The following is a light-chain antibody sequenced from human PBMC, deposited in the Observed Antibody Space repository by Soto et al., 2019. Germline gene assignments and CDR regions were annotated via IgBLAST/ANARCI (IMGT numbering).Light chain of an antibody. Sequence: QSVLTQPPSASGTPGQRVTISCSGSSSNLGSNYVYWYQQLPGTAPKLIIYSNNQRPSGVPDRFSGSKSGTSASLAISGLRSEDEADYYCAAWDDSLSGPSYVFGTGTKVTVL. V-gene: IGLV1-47*02. CDR2: SNN. CDR3: AAWDDSLSGPSYV. CDR1: SSNLGSNY. J-gene: IGLJ1*01.